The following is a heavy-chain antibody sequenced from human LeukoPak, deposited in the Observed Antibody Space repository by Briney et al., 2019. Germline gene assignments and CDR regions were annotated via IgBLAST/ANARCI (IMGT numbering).Heavy chain of an antibody. CDR3: ARMYYDFWSGYSPFDY. J-gene: IGHJ4*02. V-gene: IGHV4-34*01. CDR2: INHSGST. D-gene: IGHD3-3*01. Sequence: NPSETLSLTCAVYGGSFSGCYWSWIRQPPGKGLEWIGEINHSGSTNYNPSLKSRVTISVDTSKNQFSLKLSSVTAADTAVYYCARMYYDFWSGYSPFDYWGQGTLVTVSS. CDR1: GGSFSGCY.